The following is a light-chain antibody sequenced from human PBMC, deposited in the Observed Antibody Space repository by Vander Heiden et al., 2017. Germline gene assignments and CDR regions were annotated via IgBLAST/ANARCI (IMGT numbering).Light chain of an antibody. CDR3: LRSSGTASS. Sequence: DIQMTQSPSSLSASVGDRVTIPCRASQSISSYLNWYQQKPGKDPKLLIYAASSLQSGVPSRFSGSGSVTDFTLTISRLQPEDFATYYCLRSSGTASSF. CDR2: AAS. J-gene: IGKJ2*03. CDR1: QSISSY. V-gene: IGKV1-39*01.